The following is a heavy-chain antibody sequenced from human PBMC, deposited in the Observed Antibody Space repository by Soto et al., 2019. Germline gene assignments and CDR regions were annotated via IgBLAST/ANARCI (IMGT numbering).Heavy chain of an antibody. D-gene: IGHD2-2*01. CDR3: ARVSGYCSSTSCYYEY. CDR2: IIPILGIA. V-gene: IGHV1-69*02. Sequence: SVKVSCKASGGTFSSYTISWVRQAPGRGLEWMGRIIPILGIANYAQKFQGRVTITADKSTSTAYMELSSLRSEDTAVYYCARVSGYCSSTSCYYEYWGQGTLVTISS. J-gene: IGHJ4*02. CDR1: GGTFSSYT.